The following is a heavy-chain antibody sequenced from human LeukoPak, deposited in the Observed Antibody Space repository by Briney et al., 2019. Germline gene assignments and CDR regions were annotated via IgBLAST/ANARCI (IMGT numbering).Heavy chain of an antibody. CDR1: GFTFDDYA. V-gene: IGHV3-9*01. J-gene: IGHJ2*01. Sequence: GRSLRLSCAASGFTFDDYAMHWVRQAPGKGLEWVSGISWNSGSIGYADSVKGRFTISRDNAKNSLYLQMNSLKAEDTTLYYCAKGYITIFGVVITSYWYFDLWGRGTLVTVSS. CDR2: ISWNSGSI. D-gene: IGHD3-3*01. CDR3: AKGYITIFGVVITSYWYFDL.